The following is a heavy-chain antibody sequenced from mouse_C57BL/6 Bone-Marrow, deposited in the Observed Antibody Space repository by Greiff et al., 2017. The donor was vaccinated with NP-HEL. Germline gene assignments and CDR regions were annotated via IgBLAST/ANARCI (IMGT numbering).Heavy chain of an antibody. D-gene: IGHD1-1*01. CDR2: IWRGGST. J-gene: IGHJ4*01. V-gene: IGHV2-2*01. CDR1: GFSLTSYG. Sequence: VKLQESGPGLVQPSQSLSITCTVSGFSLTSYGVHWVRQSPGKGLEWLGVIWRGGSTDYNAAFISRLSISKDNSKSQVFFKMNSLQADDTAIYYCASDYYGSPYAMDDWGQGTSVTVSS. CDR3: ASDYYGSPYAMDD.